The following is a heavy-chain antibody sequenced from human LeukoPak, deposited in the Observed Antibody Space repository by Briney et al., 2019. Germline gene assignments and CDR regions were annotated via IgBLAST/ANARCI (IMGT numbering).Heavy chain of an antibody. CDR1: GGSFSGYY. V-gene: IGHV4-34*01. CDR2: INHSGST. CDR3: ASTKGYYTNGVCYGHFDY. D-gene: IGHD2-8*01. J-gene: IGHJ4*02. Sequence: PSETLSLTCAVYGGSFSGYYWSWIRQPPGKGLEWIGEINHSGSTNYNPSLKSRVTISVDTSKNQFSLKLSSVTAADTAVYYCASTKGYYTNGVCYGHFDYWGQGTLVTVSS.